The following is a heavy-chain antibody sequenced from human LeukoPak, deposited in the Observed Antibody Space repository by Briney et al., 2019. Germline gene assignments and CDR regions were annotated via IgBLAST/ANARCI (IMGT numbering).Heavy chain of an antibody. CDR2: IWYDGSNK. CDR3: ARDPLTVEMATIGEFVGAHFDY. Sequence: PGGSLRLSCAASGFTFSSYGMHWVRQAPGKGLEWVAVIWYDGSNKYYADSVKGRFTISRDNSKNTLYLQMNSLRAEDTAVYYCARDPLTVEMATIGEFVGAHFDYWGQGTLVTVSS. V-gene: IGHV3-33*01. CDR1: GFTFSSYG. J-gene: IGHJ4*02. D-gene: IGHD5-24*01.